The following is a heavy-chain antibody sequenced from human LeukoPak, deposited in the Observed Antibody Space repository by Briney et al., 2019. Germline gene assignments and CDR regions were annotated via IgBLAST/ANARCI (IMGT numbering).Heavy chain of an antibody. CDR2: IHTSGST. CDR1: GGSISSYY. CDR3: ARAWQWLPLDS. Sequence: PSETLSLTCAVSGGSISSYYWSWIRQPAGKGLEWIGRIHTSGSTNYNPSLKSRGTMSVDTSKNQFSLKVTSVTAADAAVYYCARAWQWLPLDSWGQGTLVTVSS. V-gene: IGHV4-4*07. J-gene: IGHJ4*02. D-gene: IGHD6-19*01.